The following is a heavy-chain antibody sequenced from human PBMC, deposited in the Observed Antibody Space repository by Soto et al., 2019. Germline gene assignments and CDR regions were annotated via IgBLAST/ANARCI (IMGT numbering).Heavy chain of an antibody. J-gene: IGHJ6*02. V-gene: IGHV3-53*02. Sequence: EELLAETGGGVIPPGGSLRLSCVGSGFNLNSNYMSWVRQAPGKGLDWVSGISSSVSTTYYADSVKGRFIISRDNAKNTLYLQMNSLRAEDTAVYYCARGLMRQEYWYFAMDVWGQGTTVIVS. CDR1: GFNLNSNY. D-gene: IGHD2-8*02. CDR3: ARGLMRQEYWYFAMDV. CDR2: ISSSVSTT.